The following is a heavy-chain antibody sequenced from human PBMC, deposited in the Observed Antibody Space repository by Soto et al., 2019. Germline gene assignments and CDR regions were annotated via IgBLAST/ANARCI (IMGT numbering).Heavy chain of an antibody. V-gene: IGHV3-21*06. CDR1: GFTFTRYS. Sequence: GGSLRLSCAASGFTFTRYSMNWVRQAPGKGLEWVSSISSTTNYIYYGDSMKGRFTISRDNAKNSLYLEMNSLRAEDTAVYYCERESEDLSSNFDYWGQGTLVTVSS. CDR3: ERESEDLSSNFDY. J-gene: IGHJ4*02. CDR2: ISSTTNYI.